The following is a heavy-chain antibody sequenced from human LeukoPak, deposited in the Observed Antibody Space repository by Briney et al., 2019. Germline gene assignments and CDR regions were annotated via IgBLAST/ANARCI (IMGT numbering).Heavy chain of an antibody. V-gene: IGHV4-31*03. CDR1: GGSISSGGYY. CDR2: IYYSGST. CDR3: ARRNYYYYGMDV. J-gene: IGHJ6*02. Sequence: SETLSLTCTVSGGSISSGGYYWSWIRQHPGKGLEWVEYIYYSGSTYYNPSLKSRVTISVDTSKNQFSLKLSSVTAADTAVYYCARRNYYYYGMDVWGQGTTVTVSS.